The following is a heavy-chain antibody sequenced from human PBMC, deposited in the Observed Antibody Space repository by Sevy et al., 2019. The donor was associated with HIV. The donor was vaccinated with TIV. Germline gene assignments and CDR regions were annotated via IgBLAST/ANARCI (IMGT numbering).Heavy chain of an antibody. CDR3: ARDLEEWELRYLGY. CDR2: IWYDGKNA. Sequence: GGSLRLSCAASGFTFSSFGMYWARQAPGEGLEWVAIIWYDGKNALYADSVTGRFTISRDNSKNTLYLQMNSLRAEDTAVYYCARDLEEWELRYLGYWGQGTLVTVSS. D-gene: IGHD1-26*01. CDR1: GFTFSSFG. V-gene: IGHV3-33*01. J-gene: IGHJ4*02.